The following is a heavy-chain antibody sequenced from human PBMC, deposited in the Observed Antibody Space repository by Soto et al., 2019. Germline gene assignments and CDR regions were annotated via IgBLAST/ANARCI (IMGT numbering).Heavy chain of an antibody. V-gene: IGHV3-23*01. J-gene: IGHJ4*02. CDR3: AKLGCSSTSCYGFDY. D-gene: IGHD2-2*01. CDR1: GFTFSSYA. CDR2: ISGSGGST. Sequence: PGGSLRLSCAASGFTFSSYAMSWVRQAPGKGLEWVSAISGSGGSTYYADSVKGRFTISRDNSKNTLYLQMNSLRAEDTAVYYCAKLGCSSTSCYGFDYWGQGTLVTVSS.